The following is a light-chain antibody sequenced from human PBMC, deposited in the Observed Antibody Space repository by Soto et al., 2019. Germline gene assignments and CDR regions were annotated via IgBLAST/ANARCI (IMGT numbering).Light chain of an antibody. J-gene: IGLJ2*01. CDR1: SSDVGGYNY. Sequence: QSVLTQPASVSGSPGQSITISCTGTSSDVGGYNYVSWYQQHPGKAPKLMIYDVTNRPSGVSDRFSGSKSGDTASLTISGLQAEDEADYYCSSYTSNTTPVLGGGTKVTVL. CDR3: SSYTSNTTPV. CDR2: DVT. V-gene: IGLV2-14*03.